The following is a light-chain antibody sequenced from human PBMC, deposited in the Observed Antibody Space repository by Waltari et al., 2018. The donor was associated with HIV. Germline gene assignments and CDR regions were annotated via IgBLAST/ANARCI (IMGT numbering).Light chain of an antibody. V-gene: IGKV4-1*01. CDR1: QSVFYGSNNRNH. CDR3: QQYYTSPKT. J-gene: IGKJ1*01. CDR2: WAS. Sequence: DIVMTQSPDSLAVSLGERATIDCKSSQSVFYGSNNRNHLAWYQQKAGQPPKLLIAWASTRESGVPDRFSGSGSGTDFTLTISSLQAEDVAVYYCQQYYTSPKTFGQGTKVE.